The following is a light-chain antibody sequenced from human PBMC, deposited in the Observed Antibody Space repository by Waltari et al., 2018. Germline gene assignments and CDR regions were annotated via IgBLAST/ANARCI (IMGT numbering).Light chain of an antibody. CDR3: QHYNEHPLT. V-gene: IGKV3-15*01. CDR2: GAS. CDR1: QRVSTN. Sequence: EIVMTQSPATLSVSPGERATLSCRASQRVSTNLAGYQQQPGQAPRLLIVGASPRVTGIPARFSGSGSGTDFTLAISGLQSEDFALYYCQHYNEHPLTFGGGTKVEIK. J-gene: IGKJ4*01.